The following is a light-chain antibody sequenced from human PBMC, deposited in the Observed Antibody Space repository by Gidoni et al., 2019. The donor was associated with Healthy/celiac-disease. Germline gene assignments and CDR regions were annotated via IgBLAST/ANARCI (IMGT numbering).Light chain of an antibody. Sequence: EIVMTQSPATLSVSPGERATLSCRASQSVSSNLAWYQQKPGQAPRLLIYGASTRATGVPARFSGSGSGTEFTLTISSLQPEDFAVYYGQQYNNWPPWTFXQXTKVEIK. V-gene: IGKV3-15*01. CDR1: QSVSSN. J-gene: IGKJ1*01. CDR3: QQYNNWPPWT. CDR2: GAS.